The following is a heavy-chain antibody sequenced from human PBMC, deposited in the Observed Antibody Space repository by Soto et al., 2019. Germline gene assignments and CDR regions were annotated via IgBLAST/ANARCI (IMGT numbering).Heavy chain of an antibody. Sequence: SETLSLTCTVSGGSISSYYWSWIRQPPGKGLEWIGYIYYSGSTNYNPSLKSRVTISVDTSKNQFSLKLSSVTAADTAVYYCARRANDFWSGYRYYYYYMDVWGKGTTVTVSS. V-gene: IGHV4-59*08. J-gene: IGHJ6*03. CDR3: ARRANDFWSGYRYYYYYMDV. CDR2: IYYSGST. CDR1: GGSISSYY. D-gene: IGHD3-3*01.